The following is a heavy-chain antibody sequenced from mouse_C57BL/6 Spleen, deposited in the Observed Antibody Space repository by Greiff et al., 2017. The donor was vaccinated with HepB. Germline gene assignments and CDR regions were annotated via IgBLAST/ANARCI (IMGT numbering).Heavy chain of an antibody. Sequence: EVQLQQSVAELVRPGASVKLSCTASGFNIKNTYMHWVKQRPEQGLEWIGRIDPANGNTKYAPKFQGKATITADTSSNTAYLQLSSLTSEDPAIYYCAGTAQATSYAMDYWGQGTSVTVSS. CDR2: IDPANGNT. CDR3: AGTAQATSYAMDY. D-gene: IGHD3-2*02. V-gene: IGHV14-3*01. CDR1: GFNIKNTY. J-gene: IGHJ4*01.